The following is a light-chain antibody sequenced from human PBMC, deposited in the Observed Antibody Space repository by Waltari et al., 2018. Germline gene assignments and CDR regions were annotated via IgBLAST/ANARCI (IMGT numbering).Light chain of an antibody. CDR1: SLRRYY. CDR2: GKN. CDR3: NSRDSSGNHHVV. Sequence: SSELTQDPAVSVALGPTVRITCPGDSLRRYYARWYQQKPGQAPVLAIDGKNTRPSGPPARFSGSSSGNTASLTITGAQAEDEADYYCNSRDSSGNHHVVFGGGTKLTVL. V-gene: IGLV3-19*01. J-gene: IGLJ2*01.